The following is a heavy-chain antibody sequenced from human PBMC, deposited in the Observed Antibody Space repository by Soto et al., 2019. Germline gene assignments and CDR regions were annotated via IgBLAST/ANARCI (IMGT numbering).Heavy chain of an antibody. CDR1: GGSISSYY. D-gene: IGHD1-1*01. Sequence: PSETLSLTCTVSGGSISSYYWSWIRQPPGKGLEWIGYIYYSGSTNYNPSLKSRVTISVDTSKNQFSLKLSSVTAADTAVYYCARVLAKWNHRWDAFDIRGQGTMVPVSS. CDR3: ARVLAKWNHRWDAFDI. J-gene: IGHJ3*02. V-gene: IGHV4-59*08. CDR2: IYYSGST.